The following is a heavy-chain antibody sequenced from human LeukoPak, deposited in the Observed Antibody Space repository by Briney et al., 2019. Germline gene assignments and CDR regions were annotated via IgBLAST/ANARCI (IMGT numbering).Heavy chain of an antibody. J-gene: IGHJ4*02. V-gene: IGHV4-59*01. CDR3: ARVNFPYYYDSSGYYYFDY. Sequence: SETPSLTCTVSGGSISSYYWSWIRQPPGKGLEWIGYIYYSGSTNYNPSLKSRVTISVDTSKNQFSLKLSSVTAADTAVYYCARVNFPYYYDSSGYYYFDYWGQGTLVTVSS. CDR2: IYYSGST. D-gene: IGHD3-22*01. CDR1: GGSISSYY.